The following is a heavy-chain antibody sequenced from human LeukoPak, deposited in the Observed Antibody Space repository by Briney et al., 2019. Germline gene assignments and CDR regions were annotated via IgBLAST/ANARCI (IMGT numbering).Heavy chain of an antibody. CDR2: ISSSSSYI. J-gene: IGHJ3*02. Sequence: GGSLRLSCAASGFTFSSYSMNWVRQAPGKGLEWVSSISSSSSYIYYADSVKGRFTISRDNAKNSLYLQMNSLRAEDTAVYYCATDIVVVTDPGDAFDIWGQGTMVTVSS. CDR3: ATDIVVVTDPGDAFDI. D-gene: IGHD2-21*02. CDR1: GFTFSSYS. V-gene: IGHV3-21*01.